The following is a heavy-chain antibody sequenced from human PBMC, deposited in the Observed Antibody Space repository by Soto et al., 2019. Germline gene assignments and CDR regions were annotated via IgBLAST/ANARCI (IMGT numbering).Heavy chain of an antibody. J-gene: IGHJ4*02. CDR3: ARSPLRDGSYSIPRTFDY. CDR1: GGSISSSTFC. CDR2: VCYSGNT. D-gene: IGHD1-26*01. Sequence: LQLQGSGPGLVQPSETLSLTCTVSGGSISSSTFCWGWIRQPPGEGLEWIGGVCYSGNTRYNPSLARRVTISLDTSKNPFSLKVSSVTAADTAVYYCARSPLRDGSYSIPRTFDYWGQGTLVTVSS. V-gene: IGHV4-39*01.